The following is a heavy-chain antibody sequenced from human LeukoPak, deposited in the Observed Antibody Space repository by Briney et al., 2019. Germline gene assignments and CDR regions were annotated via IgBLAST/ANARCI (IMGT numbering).Heavy chain of an antibody. CDR2: IYSSGST. D-gene: IGHD3-10*01. J-gene: IGHJ4*02. CDR1: GGSISSDY. V-gene: IGHV4-4*07. Sequence: SETLSLTCTVSGGSISSDYWSWIRQPAGKGLEWIGRIYSSGSTNYNPSLKSRVTMSVDTSKNQFSLKLSSVTAADTAVYYCARGGSYYNVISWGQGTLVTVSS. CDR3: ARGGSYYNVIS.